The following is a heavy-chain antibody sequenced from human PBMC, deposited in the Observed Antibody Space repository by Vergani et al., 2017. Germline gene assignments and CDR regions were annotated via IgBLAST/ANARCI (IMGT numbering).Heavy chain of an antibody. CDR3: ARASLRALVCYYYYMDV. Sequence: QVQLQESGPGLVKSSETLSLTCSVSFDSIRNLYCNWIRQPPGKGLEWIGSIHYSENTNYNPSLKTRVTISVDTSKNQFSLTLTSVTAADTAVYFCARASLRALVCYYYYMDVWGKGKTVVVSS. V-gene: IGHV4-59*11. CDR2: IHYSENT. J-gene: IGHJ6*03. CDR1: FDSIRNLY. D-gene: IGHD3-16*01.